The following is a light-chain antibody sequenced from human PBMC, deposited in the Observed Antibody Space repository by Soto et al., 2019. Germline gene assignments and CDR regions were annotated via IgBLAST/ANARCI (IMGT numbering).Light chain of an antibody. CDR1: SSDVGGYNY. V-gene: IGLV2-14*01. J-gene: IGLJ2*01. CDR3: SSYTSSSTLVV. Sequence: QSALTQPASVSGSPGQSITISCTGTSSDVGGYNYVSWYQQHPGKAPKLMIYDVRNRPSGVSNRFSVSKSGNTASLTISGLQAEDEADYYCSSYTSSSTLVVFGGGTKLTVL. CDR2: DVR.